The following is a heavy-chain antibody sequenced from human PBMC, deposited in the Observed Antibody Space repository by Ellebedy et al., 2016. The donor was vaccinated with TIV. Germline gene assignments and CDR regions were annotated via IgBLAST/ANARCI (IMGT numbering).Heavy chain of an antibody. V-gene: IGHV3-23*01. CDR1: GFTFSPFA. Sequence: PGGSLRLSCTASGFTFSPFAMGWVRQTPGKGLEWVSGIYGSGGGISYSDSVKGRFTISRDNSKNTLYLQMNSLRAEDTAIYYCAKEQVAGDGRWVFDIWGQGTMVTVSS. CDR3: AKEQVAGDGRWVFDI. D-gene: IGHD5-24*01. CDR2: IYGSGGGI. J-gene: IGHJ3*02.